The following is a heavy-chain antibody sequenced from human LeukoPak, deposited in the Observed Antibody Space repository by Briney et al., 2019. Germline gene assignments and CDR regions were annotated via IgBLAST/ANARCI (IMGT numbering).Heavy chain of an antibody. Sequence: SETLSLTCTVSGASITSYYWSWIRQPPGKGLEWIGFINYSGSTNYDPSLESRVTISVDTSKNQFSLKLSSVTAADTAVYYCARVGAAAGFDYWGQGTLVTVSS. V-gene: IGHV4-59*08. J-gene: IGHJ4*02. CDR3: ARVGAAAGFDY. CDR2: INYSGST. D-gene: IGHD6-13*01. CDR1: GASITSYY.